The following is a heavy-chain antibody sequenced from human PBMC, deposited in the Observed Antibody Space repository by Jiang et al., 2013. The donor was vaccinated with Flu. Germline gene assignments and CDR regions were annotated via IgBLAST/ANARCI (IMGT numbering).Heavy chain of an antibody. D-gene: IGHD1-26*01. CDR1: GGSISSYY. CDR3: TRHSDNYYGPNDS. CDR2: IYYSGST. J-gene: IGHJ4*02. V-gene: IGHV4-59*01. Sequence: GSGLVKPSETLSLTCTVSGGSISSYYWSWIRQPPGKGLEWIGYIYYSGSTNYNPSLKSRVTISVDTSKNQFSLKLSSVTAADTALYYCTRHSDNYYGPNDSWGQGALVTVSS.